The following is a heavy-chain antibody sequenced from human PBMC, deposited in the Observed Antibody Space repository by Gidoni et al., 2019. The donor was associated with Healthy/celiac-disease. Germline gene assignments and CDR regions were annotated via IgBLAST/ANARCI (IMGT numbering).Heavy chain of an antibody. CDR1: GFTFSSYA. CDR2: ISGSGGST. D-gene: IGHD2-21*01. V-gene: IGHV3-23*04. CDR3: AKDPLHLPHINSDAFDI. J-gene: IGHJ3*02. Sequence: EVQLVESGGGLVQPGGSLRLSCAASGFTFSSYAMRWVRQAPGKGLEWVSAISGSGGSTYYADSVKGRFTISRDNSKNTLYLQMNSLRAEDTAVYYCAKDPLHLPHINSDAFDIWGQGTMVTVSS.